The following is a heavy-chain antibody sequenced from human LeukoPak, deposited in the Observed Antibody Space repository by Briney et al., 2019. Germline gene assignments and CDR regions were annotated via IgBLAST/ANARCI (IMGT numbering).Heavy chain of an antibody. J-gene: IGHJ6*03. CDR2: ISYDGSNK. Sequence: GGSLRLSCAASGFTFSSYAMHWVRQAPGKGLEWVAVISYDGSNKYYADSVKGRFTISRDNSKNTLYLQMNSLRAEDTAVYYCARDSPVAGYYYYYYMDVWGKGTTVTVSS. D-gene: IGHD6-19*01. CDR1: GFTFSSYA. CDR3: ARDSPVAGYYYYYYMDV. V-gene: IGHV3-30*04.